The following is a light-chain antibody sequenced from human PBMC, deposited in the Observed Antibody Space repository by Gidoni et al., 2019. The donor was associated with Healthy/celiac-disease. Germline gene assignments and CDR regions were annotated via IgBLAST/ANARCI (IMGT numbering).Light chain of an antibody. CDR2: QDS. J-gene: IGLJ2*01. CDR3: QAWDSSTVV. V-gene: IGLV3-1*01. CDR1: KLGDNY. Sequence: SYELTQPPSVSVSPGQTASITCSGDKLGDNYACWYQQKPGQSPVLVIYQDSKLPPGIPERFSGSNSGNTATLTISGTQAMDEADYYCQAWDSSTVVFGGGTKLTVL.